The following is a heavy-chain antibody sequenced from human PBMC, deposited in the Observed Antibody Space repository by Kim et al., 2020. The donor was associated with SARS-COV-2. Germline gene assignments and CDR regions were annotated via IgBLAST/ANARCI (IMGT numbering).Heavy chain of an antibody. CDR3: ARGLAVAGHDY. CDR2: INAGNGDT. D-gene: IGHD6-19*01. J-gene: IGHJ4*02. V-gene: IGHV1-3*01. CDR1: GYTFTSYA. Sequence: ASVKVSCKASGYTFTSYAMHWVRQAPGQRLEWMGWINAGNGDTKYSQKFQGRVTITRDTSASTAYMELSSLRSEDTAVYYCARGLAVAGHDYWGQGTLVTISS.